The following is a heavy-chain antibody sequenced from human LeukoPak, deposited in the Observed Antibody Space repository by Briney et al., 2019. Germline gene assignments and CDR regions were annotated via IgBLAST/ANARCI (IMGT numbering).Heavy chain of an antibody. V-gene: IGHV3-48*03. CDR1: GFTFSSYE. D-gene: IGHD6-6*01. J-gene: IGHJ4*02. CDR2: ISSSGSTI. CDR3: AKDRPNDY. Sequence: PGGSLRLSCAASGFTFSSYEMNWVRQAPGKGLEWVSYISSSGSTIYYADSVKGRFTISRDNSKNTLYLQMNSLRAEDTAVYYCAKDRPNDYWGQGTLVTVSS.